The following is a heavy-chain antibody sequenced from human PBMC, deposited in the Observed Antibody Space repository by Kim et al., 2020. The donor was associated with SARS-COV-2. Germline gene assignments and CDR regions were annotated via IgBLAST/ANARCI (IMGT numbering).Heavy chain of an antibody. CDR1: GFTFSSYA. CDR3: VKDPWRGLAYCGGDCYSNQHYYGMDV. J-gene: IGHJ6*02. D-gene: IGHD2-21*02. CDR2: ISSNGGST. Sequence: GGSLRLSCSASGFTFSSYAMHWVRQAPGKGLEYVSAISSNGGSTYYADSVKGRFTISRDNSKNTLYLQMSSLRAEDTAVYYCVKDPWRGLAYCGGDCYSNQHYYGMDVWGQRTTVTVSS. V-gene: IGHV3-64D*09.